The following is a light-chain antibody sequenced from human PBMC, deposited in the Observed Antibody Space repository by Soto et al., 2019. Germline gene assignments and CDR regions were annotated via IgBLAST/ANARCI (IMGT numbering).Light chain of an antibody. CDR2: GAS. Sequence: EIVLTQSPGTLSLSAGERATLSCGASQSVSSSYLAWYQQKPGQAPRLVIYGASTRATGIPARFSGSGSGTEFNLTISSLQSEDFAVYYCQQYNNWLWTFGQGTKVDIK. V-gene: IGKV3-15*01. J-gene: IGKJ1*01. CDR3: QQYNNWLWT. CDR1: QSVSSSY.